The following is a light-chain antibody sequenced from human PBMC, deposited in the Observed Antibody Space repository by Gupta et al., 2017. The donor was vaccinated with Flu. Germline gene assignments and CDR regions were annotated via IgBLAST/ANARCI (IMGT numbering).Light chain of an antibody. J-gene: IGKJ2*01. CDR1: QSVSNN. CDR2: GAS. Sequence: EVVMTQSPATLSVSPGERATLSCRTSQSVSNNVAWYQQKPGQAPRLLIYGASTRASGIPARFSGSQSGTEFTLTISSLQSEDFAAYYCQHYNTWPYTFGQGTKLEIK. CDR3: QHYNTWPYT. V-gene: IGKV3-15*01.